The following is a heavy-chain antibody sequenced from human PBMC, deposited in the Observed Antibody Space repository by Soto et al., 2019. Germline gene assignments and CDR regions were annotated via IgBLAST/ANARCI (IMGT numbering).Heavy chain of an antibody. CDR2: IYPGDSDP. CDR1: GYIFTTHW. V-gene: IGHV5-51*01. Sequence: EVQLVQSGAEAKKSGESLKISCQGSGYIFTTHWIGWVRQMPGKGLEWMGIIYPGDSDPRYSPSFQGQVTISADKSISPAYXXXXSLXXSDTXXXXXXXXXXXGPDIWGQGTMVTVSS. CDR3: XXXXXXGPDI. J-gene: IGHJ3*02. D-gene: IGHD5-12*01.